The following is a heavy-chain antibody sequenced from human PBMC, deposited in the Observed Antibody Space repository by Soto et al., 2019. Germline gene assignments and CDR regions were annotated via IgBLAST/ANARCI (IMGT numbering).Heavy chain of an antibody. D-gene: IGHD3-10*01. CDR1: GYAFTSYT. CDR2: INADNGDS. Sequence: QVQLVQSGAEVKKPGASVKVSCNPSGYAFTSYTMHWVRQAPGQGLEWMGWINADNGDSKYSQKFQGRVTITRDTSASIADMELSSLRSEDTAVYYCARDTGSGLRVEPGIFEYWGQGTLVTVAS. V-gene: IGHV1-3*01. J-gene: IGHJ4*02. CDR3: ARDTGSGLRVEPGIFEY.